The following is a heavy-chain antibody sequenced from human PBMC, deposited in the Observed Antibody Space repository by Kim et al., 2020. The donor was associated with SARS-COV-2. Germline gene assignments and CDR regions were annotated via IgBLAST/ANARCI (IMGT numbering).Heavy chain of an antibody. CDR3: AKDLLGGWDNWNVNWFDP. J-gene: IGHJ5*02. CDR1: GFTFSSYA. CDR2: ISGSGGST. Sequence: GGSLRLSCAASGFTFSSYAMSWVRQAPGKGLEWVSAISGSGGSTYYADSVKGRFTISRDNSKNTLYLQMNSLRAEDTAVYYCAKDLLGGWDNWNVNWFDPWGQGTLVTVSS. V-gene: IGHV3-23*01. D-gene: IGHD1-1*01.